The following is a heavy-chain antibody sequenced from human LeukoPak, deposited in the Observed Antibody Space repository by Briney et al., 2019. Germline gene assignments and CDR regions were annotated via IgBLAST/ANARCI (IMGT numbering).Heavy chain of an antibody. CDR3: ARHTMPFGVHDI. D-gene: IGHD3-3*01. J-gene: IGHJ3*02. V-gene: IGHV4-39*07. CDR1: GRSISSSSYY. CDR2: IYYSGST. Sequence: SETLSLTCTVSGRSISSSSYYWGWIRQPPGKGLEWIGSIYYSGSTYYNPSLKSRVTISVDTSKNQFSLKLSSVTAADTAVYYCARHTMPFGVHDIWGQGTMVTVSS.